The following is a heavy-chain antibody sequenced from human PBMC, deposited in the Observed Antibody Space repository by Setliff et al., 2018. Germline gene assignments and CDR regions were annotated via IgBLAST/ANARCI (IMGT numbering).Heavy chain of an antibody. D-gene: IGHD5-18*01. J-gene: IGHJ4*02. CDR3: ARVRLGLPMVDY. CDR1: GGTFSSYA. CDR2: IIPIFGTA. Sequence: SVKVSCKASGGTFSSYAISWVRQAPGQGLEWMGRIIPIFGTANYAQKFQGRVTMTTDTSTSTAYMELRSLRSDDTAVYYCARVRLGLPMVDYWGQGTLVTVSS. V-gene: IGHV1-69*05.